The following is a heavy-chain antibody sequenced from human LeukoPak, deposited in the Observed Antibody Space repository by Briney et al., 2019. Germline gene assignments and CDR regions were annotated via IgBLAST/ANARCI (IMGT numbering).Heavy chain of an antibody. CDR2: IYTSGST. CDR3: ARGDYDSRYNWFDP. CDR1: GGSISSGSYY. Sequence: LSQTLSLTCTVSGGSISSGSYYWSWIRQPAGKGLEWIGRIYTSGSTNYNPSLKSRVTISVDTSKNQFSLKLSSVTAADTAVYYCARGDYDSRYNWFDPWGQGTLVTVSS. V-gene: IGHV4-61*02. J-gene: IGHJ5*02. D-gene: IGHD3-22*01.